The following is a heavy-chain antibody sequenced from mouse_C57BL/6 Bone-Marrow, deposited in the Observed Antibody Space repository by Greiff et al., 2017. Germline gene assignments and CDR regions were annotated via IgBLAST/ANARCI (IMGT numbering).Heavy chain of an antibody. CDR2: IWSGGST. D-gene: IGHD2-4*01. V-gene: IGHV2-2*01. CDR1: GFSLTSYG. CDR3: ARTLYDYAAWFAY. J-gene: IGHJ3*01. Sequence: VKLMESGPGLVQPSQSLSITCTVSGFSLTSYGVHWVRQSPGKGLEWLGVIWSGGSTDYYAAFISSLSISKDNSKSQVFFKMNSRQADDTAIYYCARTLYDYAAWFAYWGRGTLVTVSA.